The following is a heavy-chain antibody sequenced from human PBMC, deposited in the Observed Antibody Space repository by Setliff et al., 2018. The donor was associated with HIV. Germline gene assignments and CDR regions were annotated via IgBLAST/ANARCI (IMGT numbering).Heavy chain of an antibody. Sequence: SETLSLTCTVSGGSISGFYWNWIRQSAGKGLQWIGRIYDSGSTKYNPSLKSRVTMSLDTSKNQFSLKLSSVTAADTAVYYCARGRGGNYNYYYYYMDVWGKGTTVTVSS. CDR3: ARGRGGNYNYYYYYMDV. CDR2: IYDSGST. V-gene: IGHV4-4*07. J-gene: IGHJ6*03. D-gene: IGHD2-21*02. CDR1: GGSISGFY.